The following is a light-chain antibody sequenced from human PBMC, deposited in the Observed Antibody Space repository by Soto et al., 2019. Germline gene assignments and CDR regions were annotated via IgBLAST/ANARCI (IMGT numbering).Light chain of an antibody. CDR2: AAS. CDR1: QNIRDS. V-gene: IGKV1-39*01. Sequence: DIQMAQSPSSLSASVGDRITITRRASQNIRDSVNWYQHKPGMAPQLMIFAASNLHSGVPSRFSVSGSGTDFTLTISSLQPEDFATYYCQQTFGMFPWTFGQGTKVEMK. CDR3: QQTFGMFPWT. J-gene: IGKJ1*01.